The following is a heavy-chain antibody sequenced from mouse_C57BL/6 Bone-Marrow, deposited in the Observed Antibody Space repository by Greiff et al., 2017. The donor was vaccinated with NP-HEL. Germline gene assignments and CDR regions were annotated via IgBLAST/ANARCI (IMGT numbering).Heavy chain of an antibody. J-gene: IGHJ2*01. CDR2: INPGSGGT. D-gene: IGHD2-1*01. CDR3: ARESTKGYYFDY. CDR1: GYAFTNYL. V-gene: IGHV1-54*01. Sequence: VQLQQSGAELVRPGTSVKVSCKASGYAFTNYLIEWVKQRPGQGLEWIGVINPGSGGTNYNEKFKGKATLTADKSSSTAYMQLSSLTSEDSAVYFCARESTKGYYFDYWGQGTTLTVSS.